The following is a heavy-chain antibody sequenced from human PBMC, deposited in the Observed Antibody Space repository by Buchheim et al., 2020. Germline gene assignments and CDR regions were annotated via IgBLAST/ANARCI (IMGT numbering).Heavy chain of an antibody. CDR2: IYYSGST. Sequence: QVQLQESGPGLVKPSQTLSLTCTVSGGSISSGGYYWSWIRQHPGKGLEWIGYIYYSGSTYYNPSLKSRVTISVAPSKHQFSLKLSSVTAADTAVYYCARDSRDYGATYGMDVWGQGTT. V-gene: IGHV4-31*03. D-gene: IGHD4-17*01. CDR1: GGSISSGGYY. CDR3: ARDSRDYGATYGMDV. J-gene: IGHJ6*02.